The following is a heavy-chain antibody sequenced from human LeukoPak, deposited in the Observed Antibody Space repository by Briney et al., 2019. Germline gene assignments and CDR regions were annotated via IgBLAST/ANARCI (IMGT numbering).Heavy chain of an antibody. D-gene: IGHD2-21*01. Sequence: GGSMRLSCAASGFTFSSYGMHWVRQAPGKGLGWEAVIWYDGSNKYYADSVKGRFTISRDNSKNTQYLQMNSLRAEDTAVYYGAKSQQATTFVVGYMDVWGKGTTVTVAS. CDR2: IWYDGSNK. CDR3: AKSQQATTFVVGYMDV. J-gene: IGHJ6*03. V-gene: IGHV3-33*06. CDR1: GFTFSSYG.